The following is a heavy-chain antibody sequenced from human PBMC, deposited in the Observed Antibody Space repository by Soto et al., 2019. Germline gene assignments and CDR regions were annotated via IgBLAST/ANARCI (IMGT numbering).Heavy chain of an antibody. V-gene: IGHV3-23*01. CDR2: ISGSGGTT. CDR3: AKDLGVYCRSCSCYGDAFDI. Sequence: EVQLLESGGGLVQPGGSLRVSCVASGFTFRDYAMTWVRQAPGKGLQWVSAISGSGGTTYYADSVKGRFTISRDNSRKTLFLQIKSLRGEDTATHYCAKDLGVYCRSCSCYGDAFDIWGQGTKVTVSS. CDR1: GFTFRDYA. D-gene: IGHD2-2*01. J-gene: IGHJ3*02.